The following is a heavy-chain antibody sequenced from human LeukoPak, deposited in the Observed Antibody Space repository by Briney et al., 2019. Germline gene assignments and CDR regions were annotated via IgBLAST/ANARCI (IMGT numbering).Heavy chain of an antibody. Sequence: ASETLSLTCAVSGGSISSSNWWSWVRQTPGKGLEWIGEIYHSGSTYYNPSLKSRVTISVDTSKNQFSLKLSSVTAADTAVYYCARDHLGVRGVINWFDPWGQRTLVTVSS. D-gene: IGHD3-10*01. CDR1: GGSISSSNW. CDR3: ARDHLGVRGVINWFDP. J-gene: IGHJ5*02. V-gene: IGHV4-4*02. CDR2: IYHSGST.